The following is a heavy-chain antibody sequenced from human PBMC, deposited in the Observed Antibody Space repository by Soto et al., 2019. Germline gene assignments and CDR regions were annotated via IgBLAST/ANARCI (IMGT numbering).Heavy chain of an antibody. CDR2: INKDGSQK. CDR3: VRELGLAY. D-gene: IGHD7-27*01. CDR1: GFTLSNYW. Sequence: PGGSLRLSCAASGFTLSNYWMTWVRQAPGKGLEWVANINKDGSQKNYVDSVKGRFTIARDNGQNSPSLQINSLRVEDTAVYYCVRELGLAYWGQGALVTVSS. V-gene: IGHV3-7*03. J-gene: IGHJ4*02.